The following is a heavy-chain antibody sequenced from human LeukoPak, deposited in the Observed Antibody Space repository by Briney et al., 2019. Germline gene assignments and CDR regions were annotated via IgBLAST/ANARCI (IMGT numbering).Heavy chain of an antibody. J-gene: IGHJ3*02. CDR3: ARIGYSSGWYGEAAFDI. CDR1: GFTFSHYS. Sequence: GGSLRLSCVASGFTFSHYSMNWVRQAPGKGLEWVSSISSSSSTIYYADSVKGRFTISRDNAKNSLYLQMSSLRDEDTAVYYCARIGYSSGWYGEAAFDIWGQGTMVTVSS. D-gene: IGHD6-19*01. V-gene: IGHV3-48*02. CDR2: ISSSSSTI.